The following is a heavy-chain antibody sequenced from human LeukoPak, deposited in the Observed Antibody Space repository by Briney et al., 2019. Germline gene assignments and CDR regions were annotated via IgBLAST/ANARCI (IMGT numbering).Heavy chain of an antibody. J-gene: IGHJ5*02. D-gene: IGHD3-10*01. CDR3: ARGRANYGSGSYYKLNWFDP. V-gene: IGHV4-4*02. Sequence: SETLSLTCAVSGGSISSSNWWSWVRQPPGKGLERIGEIYHSGSTNYNPSLKSRVTISVDKSKNQFSLKLSSVTAADTAVYYCARGRANYGSGSYYKLNWFDPWGQGTLVTVSS. CDR1: GGSISSSNW. CDR2: IYHSGST.